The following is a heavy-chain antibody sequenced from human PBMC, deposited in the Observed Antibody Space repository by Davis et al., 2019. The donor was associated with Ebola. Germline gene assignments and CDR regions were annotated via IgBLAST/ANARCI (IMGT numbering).Heavy chain of an antibody. CDR1: GFTFSSFA. D-gene: IGHD2-2*01. Sequence: GESLKISCAASGFTFSSFAMSWVRQAPGKGLEWVSAISGSGGSTFYADSVKGRFTISRDNSKNTLYLQMNSLRAEDTAVYYCAKGVYQLRYFPTLDWYFDLWGRGTLVTVSS. CDR3: AKGVYQLRYFPTLDWYFDL. J-gene: IGHJ2*01. V-gene: IGHV3-23*01. CDR2: ISGSGGST.